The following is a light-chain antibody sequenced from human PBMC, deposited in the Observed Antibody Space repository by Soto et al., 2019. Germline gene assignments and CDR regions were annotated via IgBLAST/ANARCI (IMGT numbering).Light chain of an antibody. CDR3: QQYGGSPWT. Sequence: EIVLTQSPGSLSLSPGERATLSCRASQGVTSNYLAWYQQKPGQAPRLLIYTTSSRATGVPERFSGSGSGTDFTLTISRLEPEDSAVYYCQQYGGSPWTFGQGTKVEIK. J-gene: IGKJ1*01. CDR1: QGVTSNY. V-gene: IGKV3-20*01. CDR2: TTS.